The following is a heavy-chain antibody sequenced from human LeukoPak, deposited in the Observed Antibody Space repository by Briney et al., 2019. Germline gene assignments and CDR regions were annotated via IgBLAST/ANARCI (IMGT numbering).Heavy chain of an antibody. Sequence: PSETLSLTCTVPGGSISSYYWSWIRQPPGKGLERSGYIYYSGSTNYNPSLKSRVTISVDTSKNQFSLKLSSVTAADTAVYYCARYSMELDYYYYYYMDVWGKGTTVTVSS. D-gene: IGHD4/OR15-4a*01. V-gene: IGHV4-59*01. CDR3: ARYSMELDYYYYYYMDV. CDR1: GGSISSYY. CDR2: IYYSGST. J-gene: IGHJ6*03.